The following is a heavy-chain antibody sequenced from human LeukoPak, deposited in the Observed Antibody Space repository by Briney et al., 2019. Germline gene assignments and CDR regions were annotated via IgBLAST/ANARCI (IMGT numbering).Heavy chain of an antibody. CDR1: GGSFSGYY. Sequence: SETLSLTCAVYGGSFSGYYWSWIRQPPGKGLEWIGEINHSGSTNYNPSLKSRVTISVDTSKNQFSLKLSSVTATDTAVYYCARGRSITMVRGSEFDYWGQGTLVTVSS. CDR2: INHSGST. J-gene: IGHJ4*02. D-gene: IGHD3-10*01. CDR3: ARGRSITMVRGSEFDY. V-gene: IGHV4-34*01.